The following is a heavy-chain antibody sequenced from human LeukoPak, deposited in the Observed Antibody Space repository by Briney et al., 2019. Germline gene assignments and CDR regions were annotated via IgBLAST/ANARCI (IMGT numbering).Heavy chain of an antibody. Sequence: PSGTLSLTCAVSGGSISSSNWWSWVRQPPGKGLEGIGEIYHSWSTNYNPSLKSRVTISVDKSKNQFSLKLSSVTAADTVVYYCARGEKVDDAFDIWGQGTMVTVSS. V-gene: IGHV4-4*02. D-gene: IGHD1-26*01. CDR3: ARGEKVDDAFDI. CDR2: IYHSWST. CDR1: GGSISSSNW. J-gene: IGHJ3*02.